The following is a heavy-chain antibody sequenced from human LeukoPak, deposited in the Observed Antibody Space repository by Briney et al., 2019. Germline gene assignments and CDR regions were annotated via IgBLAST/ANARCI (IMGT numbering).Heavy chain of an antibody. J-gene: IGHJ5*02. Sequence: GESLKISCKGSGYSFTSYWIGWVRQMPGKGLGCMGIIYPGDSDTRYSPSFQGQVTISADKSISTAYLQWSSLKASDTAMYYCARHVLKSGWQQLGWFDPWGQGTLVTVSS. CDR2: IYPGDSDT. D-gene: IGHD6-13*01. CDR1: GYSFTSYW. CDR3: ARHVLKSGWQQLGWFDP. V-gene: IGHV5-51*01.